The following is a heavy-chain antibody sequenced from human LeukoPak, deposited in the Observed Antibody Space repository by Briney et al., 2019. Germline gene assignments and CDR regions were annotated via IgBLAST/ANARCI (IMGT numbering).Heavy chain of an antibody. CDR3: ARENPSGYYNRPIDY. D-gene: IGHD3-22*01. J-gene: IGHJ4*02. CDR2: IYYSGSI. V-gene: IGHV4-59*01. Sequence: SETLSLTCPVSGGSISSYYWSWIRQPPGKGLEWIGDIYYSGSIKYNPSLKSRVTMSVDTSKNQFSLKLSSVTAADTAIYYCARENPSGYYNRPIDYWGQGTLVTVSS. CDR1: GGSISSYY.